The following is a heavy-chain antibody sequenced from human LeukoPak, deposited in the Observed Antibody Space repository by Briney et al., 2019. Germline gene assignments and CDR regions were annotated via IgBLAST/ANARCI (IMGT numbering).Heavy chain of an antibody. J-gene: IGHJ4*02. CDR1: GFTFSSYA. V-gene: IGHV3-23*01. CDR3: TKFLVRTMGYFDY. Sequence: PGGSLRLSCAASGFTFSSYAMSWVRQAPGKGLEWVSAISGSGGSTYYADSVKGRFTISRDNSKNTLYLQMNSLRAEDTAVYYCTKFLVRTMGYFDYWGQGTLVTVSS. CDR2: ISGSGGST. D-gene: IGHD3-3*01.